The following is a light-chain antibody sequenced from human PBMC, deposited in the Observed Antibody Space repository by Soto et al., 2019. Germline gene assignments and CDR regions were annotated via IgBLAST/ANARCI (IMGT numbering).Light chain of an antibody. CDR1: QGIGNT. V-gene: IGKV3-15*01. J-gene: IGKJ4*01. Sequence: ELVITQSQATLSVSPGAGSTLSGRASQGIGNTVAWYQKKPGQTPRLLIDAASIRATGVPARGSGSGSGTDCTRTINSLQSEDCAVYYGQHYVNWPLTFGGGTKVDIK. CDR3: QHYVNWPLT. CDR2: AAS.